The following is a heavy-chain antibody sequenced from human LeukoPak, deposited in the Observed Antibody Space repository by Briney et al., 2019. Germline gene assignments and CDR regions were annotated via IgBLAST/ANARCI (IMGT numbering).Heavy chain of an antibody. CDR1: GFTFDDYA. D-gene: IGHD5-18*01. CDR2: ISWNSGSI. J-gene: IGHJ4*02. V-gene: IGHV3-9*01. Sequence: QPGGSLRLSCAASGFTFDDYAMHWVRQAPGKGLEWVSGISWNSGSIGYADSVKGRFTISRDNAKNSLYLQMNSLRAEDTALYYCAKGGDTAMVLSSFDYWGQGTLVTVSS. CDR3: AKGGDTAMVLSSFDY.